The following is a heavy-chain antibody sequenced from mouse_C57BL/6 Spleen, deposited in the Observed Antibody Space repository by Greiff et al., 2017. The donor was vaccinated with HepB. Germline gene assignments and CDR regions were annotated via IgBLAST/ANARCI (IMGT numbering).Heavy chain of an antibody. Sequence: EVKLQESGAELVKPGASVKLSCTASGFNIKDYYMHWVKQRTEQGLEWIGRIDPEDGETKYAPKFQGKATITADTSSNTAYLQLSSLTSEDTAVYYCASASRLRLHAWFAYWGQGTLVTVSA. CDR3: ASASRLRLHAWFAY. CDR1: GFNIKDYY. D-gene: IGHD3-2*02. J-gene: IGHJ3*01. CDR2: IDPEDGET. V-gene: IGHV14-2*01.